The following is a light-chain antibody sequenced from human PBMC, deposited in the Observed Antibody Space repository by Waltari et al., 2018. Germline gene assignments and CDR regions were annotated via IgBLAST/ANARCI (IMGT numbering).Light chain of an antibody. CDR1: SSNIGSNT. Sequence: QSVLTQPPSASGTPGQRVTISCSGSSSNIGSNTVNWYLQLPGTAPKLLIYRNEQRPSGVPDRFSGSKSATSASLAISGLQSEDEADYYCAAWDDSLNGPVFGGGTKLTVV. J-gene: IGLJ3*02. CDR3: AAWDDSLNGPV. V-gene: IGLV1-44*01. CDR2: RNE.